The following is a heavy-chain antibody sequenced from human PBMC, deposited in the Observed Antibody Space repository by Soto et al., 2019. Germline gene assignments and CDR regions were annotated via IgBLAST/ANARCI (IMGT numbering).Heavy chain of an antibody. CDR1: GFTFSDYA. V-gene: IGHV3-23*01. CDR2: LNGAGGST. D-gene: IGHD3-10*01. J-gene: IGHJ6*02. CDR3: AAPRDEYGSGISWFTYGMDV. Sequence: PVGSLRLSWLPSGFTFSDYAMTWVRHVPGRGLEWVSSLNGAGGSTYYADSVRGRFTISRDNSQNTLFLQMNRLTVDDTAIYYCAAPRDEYGSGISWFTYGMDVWGQGTTVTVSS.